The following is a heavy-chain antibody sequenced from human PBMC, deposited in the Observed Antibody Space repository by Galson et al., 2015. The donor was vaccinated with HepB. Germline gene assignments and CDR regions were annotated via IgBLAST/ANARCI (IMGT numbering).Heavy chain of an antibody. J-gene: IGHJ4*02. CDR1: GFTFSDYF. CDR2: ISSSGNIT. V-gene: IGHV3-11*01. D-gene: IGHD6-19*01. CDR3: ARGDSSGCPDC. Sequence: SLRLSCAASGFTFSDYFMSWVRRAPGTGLEWLSYISSSGNITDYADSLKGRFTISRDNAKSSLYLQMNSLTAEDTAVYYCARGDSSGCPDCWGQGTLVTVSS.